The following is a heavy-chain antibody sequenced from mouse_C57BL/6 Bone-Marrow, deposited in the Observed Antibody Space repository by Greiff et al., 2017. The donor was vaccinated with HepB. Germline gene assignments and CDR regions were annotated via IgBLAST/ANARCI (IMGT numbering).Heavy chain of an antibody. Sequence: EVKLVESGPGLAKPSQTLSLTCSVTGYSITSDYWHWIRKFPGNKLEYMGYISYSGSTYYNPSHKSRNSITRDTSKDQYYLHLDAVTTEDTTTYYCARYQFPLFFFDYWGQGTTLTVSS. V-gene: IGHV3-8*01. CDR1: GYSITSDY. CDR2: ISYSGST. CDR3: ARYQFPLFFFDY. J-gene: IGHJ2*01. D-gene: IGHD1-1*02.